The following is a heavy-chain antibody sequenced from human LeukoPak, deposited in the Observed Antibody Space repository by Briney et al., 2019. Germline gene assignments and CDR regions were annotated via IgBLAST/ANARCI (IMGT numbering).Heavy chain of an antibody. CDR2: IYYSGST. CDR1: GGSLSSYY. J-gene: IGHJ5*02. V-gene: IGHV4-59*01. Sequence: SETLSLTCTVSGGSLSSYYWSWIRQPPGKGLEWIGYIYYSGSTNYNPSLKSRVTISVDTSKNQFSLKLSSVTAADTAVYYCAREGLSYDILTGYYPNWFDPWGQGTLVTVSS. CDR3: AREGLSYDILTGYYPNWFDP. D-gene: IGHD3-9*01.